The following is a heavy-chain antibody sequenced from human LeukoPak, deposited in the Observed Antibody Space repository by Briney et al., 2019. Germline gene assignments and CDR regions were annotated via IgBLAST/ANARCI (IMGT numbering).Heavy chain of an antibody. CDR3: ARDQRLYYGSGSYNPWYFDL. D-gene: IGHD3-10*01. CDR2: INAGNGNT. Sequence: ASVTVSCKASGYTFTSYAMHWVRQAPGQRLEWMGWINAGNGNTKYSQKFQGRVTITRDTSASTAYMELSSLRSEDTAVYCCARDQRLYYGSGSYNPWYFDLWGRGTLVTVSS. V-gene: IGHV1-3*01. CDR1: GYTFTSYA. J-gene: IGHJ2*01.